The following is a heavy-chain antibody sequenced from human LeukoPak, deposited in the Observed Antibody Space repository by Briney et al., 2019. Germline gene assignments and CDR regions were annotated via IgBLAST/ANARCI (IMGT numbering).Heavy chain of an antibody. V-gene: IGHV4-34*01. CDR1: GGSFSGYY. CDR3: ARGLRRWLRDPFDY. D-gene: IGHD5-12*01. Sequence: KPSETLSLTCAVYGGSFSGYYWSWIRQPPGKGLEWIGEINHSGSTNYNPSLKSRVTISVDTSKNQFPLKLSSVTAADTAVYYCARGLRRWLRDPFDYWGQGTLVTVSS. J-gene: IGHJ4*02. CDR2: INHSGST.